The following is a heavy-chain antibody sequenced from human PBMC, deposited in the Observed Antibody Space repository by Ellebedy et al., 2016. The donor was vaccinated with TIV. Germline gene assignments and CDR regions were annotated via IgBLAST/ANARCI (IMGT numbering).Heavy chain of an antibody. CDR1: GFTFSSYA. CDR3: AKQKVFWSGYYPFDY. Sequence: GGSLRLXXAASGFTFSSYAMSWVRQAPGKGLEWVSAISGSGGSTYYADSVKGRFTISRDNSKNTLYLQMNSLRAEDTAVYYCAKQKVFWSGYYPFDYWGQGTLVTVSS. D-gene: IGHD3-3*01. V-gene: IGHV3-23*01. CDR2: ISGSGGST. J-gene: IGHJ4*02.